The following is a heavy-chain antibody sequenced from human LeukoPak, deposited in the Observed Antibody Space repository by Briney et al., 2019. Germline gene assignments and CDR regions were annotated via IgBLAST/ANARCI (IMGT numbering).Heavy chain of an antibody. CDR3: ATRVPDSRVPGIAFDI. J-gene: IGHJ3*02. D-gene: IGHD3-22*01. Sequence: SETLSLTCTVSGGSISYGGYYWTWIRQHPGKGLEWIGYMHYSGDTHYSPSLKSRVTISVDTSKNHFSLRLSSVTAADTAMYYCATRVPDSRVPGIAFDICGQGTMVTVSS. CDR1: GGSISYGGYY. CDR2: MHYSGDT. V-gene: IGHV4-31*03.